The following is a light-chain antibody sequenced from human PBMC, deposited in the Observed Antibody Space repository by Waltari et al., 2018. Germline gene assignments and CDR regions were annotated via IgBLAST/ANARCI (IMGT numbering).Light chain of an antibody. Sequence: IQITQSPSSLSASVGDRVTITCRASQSISSYLNWYQQKPGKASKLLFYAASSLQSGVPSMFSGSGYEKAFTLTISSLRTEDFATYYCQQSYSTPTFGQGTKVEIK. CDR2: AAS. CDR3: QQSYSTPT. J-gene: IGKJ1*01. CDR1: QSISSY. V-gene: IGKV1-39*01.